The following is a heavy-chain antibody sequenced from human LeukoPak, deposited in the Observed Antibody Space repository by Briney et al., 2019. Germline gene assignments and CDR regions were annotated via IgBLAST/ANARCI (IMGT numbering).Heavy chain of an antibody. CDR1: GFTFSNDW. CDR3: ATDFYDST. V-gene: IGHV3-15*07. D-gene: IGHD3-22*01. CDR2: IRSNSDGGTI. J-gene: IGHJ5*02. Sequence: GGFLRLSCATSGFTFSNDWMNWVRQAPGNGLEWVGRIRSNSDGGTIDYAAPVKGRFTLSRDDSKTTLYLQMNSLQTEDTAAYYCATDFYDSTWGQGTLVTVSS.